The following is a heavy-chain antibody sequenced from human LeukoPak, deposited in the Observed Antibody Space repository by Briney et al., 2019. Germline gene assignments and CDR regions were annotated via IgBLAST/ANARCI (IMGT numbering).Heavy chain of an antibody. D-gene: IGHD3-10*01. CDR3: ARPSSGSGSFTTFDYFDY. J-gene: IGHJ4*02. CDR1: GYTFTIYA. V-gene: IGHV1-3*01. CDR2: INAGNGNT. Sequence: ASVKVSFKASGYTFTIYAMHWVRQAPGQRLEWMGWINAGNGNTKYSQKFQGRVTITRDTSASTAYMELSSLRSEDTAVYYCARPSSGSGSFTTFDYFDYWGQGTLVTVSS.